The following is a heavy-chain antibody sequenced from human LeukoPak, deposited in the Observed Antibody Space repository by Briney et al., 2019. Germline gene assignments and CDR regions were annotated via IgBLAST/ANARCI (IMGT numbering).Heavy chain of an antibody. J-gene: IGHJ4*02. Sequence: PGGSLRLSCAASGFTFSSSGMTWVRQAPGKGLEWVSSISGSGGSTNYTDSVKGRFTISRDNSKNTLYLQMNSLRAEDTAVYYCAKRTYYSDSSGYYHPTDYRGQGTLVTVSS. V-gene: IGHV3-23*01. CDR1: GFTFSSSG. CDR2: ISGSGGST. D-gene: IGHD3-22*01. CDR3: AKRTYYSDSSGYYHPTDY.